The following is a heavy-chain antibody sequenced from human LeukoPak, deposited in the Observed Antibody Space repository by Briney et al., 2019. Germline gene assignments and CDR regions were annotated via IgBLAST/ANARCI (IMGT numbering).Heavy chain of an antibody. CDR3: ARATQFPGGGGELNDY. J-gene: IGHJ4*02. CDR2: IIPILGIA. V-gene: IGHV1-69*04. Sequence: ASVKVSCKASGGTFSSYAISWVQQAPGQGLEWMGRIIPILGIANYAQKFQGRVTITADKSTSTTYMELSSLRSEDTAVYYCARATQFPGGGGELNDYWGQGTLVTVSS. D-gene: IGHD3-16*01. CDR1: GGTFSSYA.